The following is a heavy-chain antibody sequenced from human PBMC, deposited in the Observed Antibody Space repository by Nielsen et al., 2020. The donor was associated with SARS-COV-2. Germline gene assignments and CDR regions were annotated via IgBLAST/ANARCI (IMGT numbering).Heavy chain of an antibody. CDR1: GFTFSDFG. V-gene: IGHV3-33*01. D-gene: IGHD3/OR15-3a*01. J-gene: IGHJ4*02. CDR3: ARGPTNFGLVYYYFDS. Sequence: GSLRLSCAASGFTFSDFGMHWVRQAPGKGPEWVATVWNGGTRTLYLDSVEGRFTISRDDSKDTLYLQMNSLRVEDSAVYYCARGPTNFGLVYYYFDSWGQGALVTVSS. CDR2: VWNGGTRT.